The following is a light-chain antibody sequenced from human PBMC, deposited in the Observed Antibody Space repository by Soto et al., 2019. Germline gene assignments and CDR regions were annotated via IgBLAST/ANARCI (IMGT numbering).Light chain of an antibody. Sequence: ERVMTQSPATLYVSPGERATLSCRASQSVAINLAWYQQKPGQAPRLLIYGASTRANDIPARFSGSGSGTEFTLTIDSLQSEDFAVYYCQQYHSEITFGQGTRLEIK. V-gene: IGKV3-15*01. CDR1: QSVAIN. J-gene: IGKJ5*01. CDR2: GAS. CDR3: QQYHSEIT.